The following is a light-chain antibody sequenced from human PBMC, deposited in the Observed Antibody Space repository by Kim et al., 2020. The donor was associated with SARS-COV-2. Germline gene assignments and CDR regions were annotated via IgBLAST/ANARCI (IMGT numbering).Light chain of an antibody. CDR1: SLKTYY. J-gene: IGLJ2*01. CDR3: NSRDNSGDHVV. CDR2: GKN. V-gene: IGLV3-19*01. Sequence: SSELTQDPAVSVALGHTVRITCQGDSLKTYYATWYQQKPGQAPIVVIYGKNNRPSGIPDRFSGSSSGNTASLTVTGAQAVDEADYYCNSRDNSGDHVVFGGGTQLTVL.